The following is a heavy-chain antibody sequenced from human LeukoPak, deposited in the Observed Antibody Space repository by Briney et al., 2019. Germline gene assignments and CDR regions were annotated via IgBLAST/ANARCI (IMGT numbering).Heavy chain of an antibody. Sequence: SETLSLTCAVYGGSFSGYYWSWIRQPPGKGPEWIGEINHSGSANYNPSLKSRVTISIDTSKRDFSLMMSSVTAADTAVYYCARGRSSSSGRYFQHWGQGTPVTVSS. CDR1: GGSFSGYY. D-gene: IGHD6-6*01. V-gene: IGHV4-34*01. CDR2: INHSGSA. J-gene: IGHJ1*01. CDR3: ARGRSSSSGRYFQH.